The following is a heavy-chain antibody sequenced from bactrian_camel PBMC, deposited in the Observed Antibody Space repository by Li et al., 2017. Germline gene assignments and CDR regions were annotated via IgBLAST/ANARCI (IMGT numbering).Heavy chain of an antibody. J-gene: IGHJ4*01. V-gene: IGHV3S54*01. D-gene: IGHD2*01. CDR2: VYTGGVRT. Sequence: VQLVESGGGSVQAGGSLRLSCAASAPTYSINCMGWFRQAPGKEREAVAAVYTGGVRTYYADSVKGRFTISQDNAKNTLYLQMNSLKPEDTAMYYCAAESTYRVCSGGYRSTLGYKYLGQGTQVTVS. CDR3: AAESTYRVCSGGYRSTLGYKY. CDR1: APTYSINC.